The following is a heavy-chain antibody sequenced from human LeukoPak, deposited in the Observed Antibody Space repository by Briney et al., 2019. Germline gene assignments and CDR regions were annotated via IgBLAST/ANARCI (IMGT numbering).Heavy chain of an antibody. CDR3: ARDIRYFDWLSTNWFDP. Sequence: GASVKVSCKASGGTFSSYAISWVRQAPGQGLEWMGRIIPIFGTANYAQKFQGRVTITTDESTSTAYMELSSLRSEDMAVYYCARDIRYFDWLSTNWFDPWGQGTLVTVSS. D-gene: IGHD3-9*01. CDR1: GGTFSSYA. J-gene: IGHJ5*02. CDR2: IIPIFGTA. V-gene: IGHV1-69*05.